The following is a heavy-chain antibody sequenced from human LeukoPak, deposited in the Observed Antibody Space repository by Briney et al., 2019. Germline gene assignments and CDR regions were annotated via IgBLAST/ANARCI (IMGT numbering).Heavy chain of an antibody. V-gene: IGHV5-51*01. J-gene: IGHJ4*02. Sequence: ESLKISCKGFRYSFTTYWIGWVRQMPGKGLEWMGIIYPGDSDTRYSPSLQGQVTISVDKSISTAYLQWSSLTASDTAMYYCARPHYSDNIGYYFYYWGQGTLVTVSS. CDR3: ARPHYSDNIGYYFYY. CDR1: RYSFTTYW. CDR2: IYPGDSDT. D-gene: IGHD3-22*01.